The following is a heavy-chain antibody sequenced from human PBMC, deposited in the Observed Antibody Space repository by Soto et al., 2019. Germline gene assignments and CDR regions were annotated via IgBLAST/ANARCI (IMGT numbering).Heavy chain of an antibody. CDR3: AKIPPYYNSSGYYYEDAY. CDR2: ISGSGGST. CDR1: GFTFSSHA. D-gene: IGHD3-22*01. J-gene: IGHJ4*02. V-gene: IGHV3-23*01. Sequence: EVQLLESGGGLVQPGGSLRLSCAASGFTFSSHAMSWVRQAPGKGLEWVSAISGSGGSTYYADSGKGRFTISRDNAKNTRYLQMNSLRAEDTAVYYCAKIPPYYNSSGYYYEDAYWCQGTLVTVSS.